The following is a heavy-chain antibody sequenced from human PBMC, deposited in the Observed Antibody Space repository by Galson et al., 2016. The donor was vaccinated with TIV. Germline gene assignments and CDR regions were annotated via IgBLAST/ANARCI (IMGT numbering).Heavy chain of an antibody. CDR2: IKEDGSEK. D-gene: IGHD6-13*01. J-gene: IGHJ2*01. CDR3: ARSDSSSWSGWYFDL. CDR1: GFTFRSYW. Sequence: SLRLSCAASGFTFRSYWMSWVRQAPGKGLEWVANIKEDGSEKYYVDSVKGRFTISRDNAKNSLYVQMNSLRDEDTAVYYCARSDSSSWSGWYFDLWGRGTLVTVSS. V-gene: IGHV3-7*03.